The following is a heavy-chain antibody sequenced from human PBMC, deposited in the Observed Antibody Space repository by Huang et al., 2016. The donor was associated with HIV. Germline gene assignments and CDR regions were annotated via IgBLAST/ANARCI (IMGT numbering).Heavy chain of an antibody. Sequence: QLQLQESGPGQVKPSETLSLTCTVSGDFISSTNYYWGWIRQSPGKGLGWVGSVYQSGSTNYNPSIKSRVTLSGDTSRNQFSLRLNSVTAADTAVYYCASQHIGAAATWFWGRGTQVAVSS. CDR3: ASQHIGAAATWF. D-gene: IGHD6-13*01. J-gene: IGHJ4*02. CDR1: GDFISSTNYY. V-gene: IGHV4-39*01. CDR2: VYQSGST.